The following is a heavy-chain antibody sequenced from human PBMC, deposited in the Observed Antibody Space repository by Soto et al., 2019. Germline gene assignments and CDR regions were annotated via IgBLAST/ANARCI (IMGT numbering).Heavy chain of an antibody. D-gene: IGHD6-19*01. CDR1: GYRFTGYY. J-gene: IGHJ4*02. Sequence: ASVKVSCKASGYRFTGYYMHWVRQAPGQGLEWMGWINPNTGDTNYAQKFQARVTVTRDTSTSTAYMELSRLSSDDTAVYYCARGSGESWFEFDYWGQGTLVTVSS. V-gene: IGHV1-2*02. CDR3: ARGSGESWFEFDY. CDR2: INPNTGDT.